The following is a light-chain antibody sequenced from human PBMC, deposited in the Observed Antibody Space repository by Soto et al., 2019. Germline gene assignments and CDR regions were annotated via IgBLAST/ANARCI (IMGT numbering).Light chain of an antibody. V-gene: IGKV1-39*01. Sequence: DIQMTQSPSSLSASVGDRVTITCRASQSISSYLNWYQQKPGKAPKLLIHAASSLQSGVPSRFSGSGSGTDFTLTISSLQPEDFATYYCQQRYSTPLTFGGGTKVEI. J-gene: IGKJ4*01. CDR2: AAS. CDR1: QSISSY. CDR3: QQRYSTPLT.